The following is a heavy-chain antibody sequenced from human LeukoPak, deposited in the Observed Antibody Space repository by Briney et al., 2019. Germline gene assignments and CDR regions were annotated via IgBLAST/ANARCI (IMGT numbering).Heavy chain of an antibody. J-gene: IGHJ4*02. D-gene: IGHD3-22*01. Sequence: GGSVSLSRAPSWFTVSSNYMRWVRQPPGKGREWVAFVYRGGSKYYPDSVKGLSTISRNNSKNTLYLQMNSLRAEATAVYYCARARDYDSNCYPDYWGQGTLVTVSS. CDR2: VYRGGSK. V-gene: IGHV3-53*01. CDR3: ARARDYDSNCYPDY. CDR1: WFTVSSNY.